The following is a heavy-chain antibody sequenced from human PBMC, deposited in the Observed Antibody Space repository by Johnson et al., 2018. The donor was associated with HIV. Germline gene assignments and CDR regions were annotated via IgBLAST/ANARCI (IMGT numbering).Heavy chain of an antibody. J-gene: IGHJ3*02. CDR3: AREVRLGYCSGGSCYGDALDI. CDR1: GFTFADYD. Sequence: MQLVESGGGVVRPGGSLRLSCAGSGFTFADYDFSWVRQAPGKGLEWVANITQDGSEKYYVDSVKGRLTISRDNAKNSLYLQMNSLRAEDTALYYCAREVRLGYCSGGSCYGDALDIWGQGTMVTVSS. D-gene: IGHD2-15*01. V-gene: IGHV3-7*03. CDR2: ITQDGSEK.